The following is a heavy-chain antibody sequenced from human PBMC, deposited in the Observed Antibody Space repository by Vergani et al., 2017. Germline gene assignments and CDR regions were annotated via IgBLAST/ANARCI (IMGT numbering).Heavy chain of an antibody. D-gene: IGHD2-2*01. V-gene: IGHV1-2*02. CDR2: INPNSGGT. CDR3: AKAPRQYCSKTSCHPLDY. J-gene: IGHJ4*02. Sequence: QVQLVQSGAEVKKPGASVKVSCKASGYTFTGYYMHWVRQAPGQGLEWMGWINPNSGGTNYAQKFQGRVTMTRDTSISTAYMELSRLRSDDTTVYYCAKAPRQYCSKTSCHPLDYWGQGTLVTVSS. CDR1: GYTFTGYY.